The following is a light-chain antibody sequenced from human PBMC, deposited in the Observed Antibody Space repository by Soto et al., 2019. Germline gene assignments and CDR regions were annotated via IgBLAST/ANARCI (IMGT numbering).Light chain of an antibody. CDR1: QTISSY. CDR2: AAS. CDR3: QQSYSAPPHT. J-gene: IGKJ4*01. Sequence: DIQMTQSPSSLSASVGDRVTITCRASQTISSYLNWYQQKPGKAPKLLISAASSLQSGVPPRFGGSGSGTDFTLTISSLQTEDFATYYCQQSYSAPPHTFGGGTKVEIK. V-gene: IGKV1-39*01.